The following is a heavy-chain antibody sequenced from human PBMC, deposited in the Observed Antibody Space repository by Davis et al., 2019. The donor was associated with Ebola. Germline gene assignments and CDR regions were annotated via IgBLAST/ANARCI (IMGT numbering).Heavy chain of an antibody. V-gene: IGHV3-73*01. D-gene: IGHD6-19*01. CDR2: IRSKANSYAT. CDR1: GFTFSSYA. CDR3: TRHGPAYSSGLT. J-gene: IGHJ5*02. Sequence: GGSLRPSCAAPGFTFSSYAMHWVRQASGKGLEWVGRIRSKANSYATAYAASVKGRFTISRDDSKNTAYLQMSSLKTEDTAVYYCTRHGPAYSSGLTWGQGTLVTVSS.